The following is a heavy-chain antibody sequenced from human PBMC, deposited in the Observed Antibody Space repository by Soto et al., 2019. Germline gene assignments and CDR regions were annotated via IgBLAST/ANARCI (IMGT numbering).Heavy chain of an antibody. D-gene: IGHD4-17*01. V-gene: IGHV3-7*02. CDR1: GFTFSSYW. CDR2: INKDGSEK. CDR3: ARHSRLLRWYASYYYYGMDV. J-gene: IGHJ6*02. Sequence: GGSLRLSCAASGFTFSSYWMTWVRQAPGKGLEWLANINKDGSEKNYVDSVKGRLTISRDNAKNSLSVQVNSLRAEDTAVYYCARHSRLLRWYASYYYYGMDVWGQGTTVTVSS.